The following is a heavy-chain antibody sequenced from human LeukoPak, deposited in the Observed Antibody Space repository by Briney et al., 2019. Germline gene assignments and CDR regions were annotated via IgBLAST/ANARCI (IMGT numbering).Heavy chain of an antibody. CDR2: ISYDGSNK. CDR1: GFTFSSYG. CDR3: AKDRVGATPGGYFDY. V-gene: IGHV3-30*18. J-gene: IGHJ4*02. D-gene: IGHD1-26*01. Sequence: GGSLRLSCAASGFTFSSYGMHWVRQAPGKGLEWVAVISYDGSNKYYTDSVKGRFTISRDNSKNTLYLQVNSLRTEDTAVYYCAKDRVGATPGGYFDYWDQGTLVTVSS.